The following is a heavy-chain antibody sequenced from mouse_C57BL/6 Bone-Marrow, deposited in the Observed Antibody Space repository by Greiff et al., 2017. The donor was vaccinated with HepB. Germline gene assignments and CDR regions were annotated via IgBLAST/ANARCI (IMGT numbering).Heavy chain of an antibody. Sequence: QVQLQQSGAELARPGASVKLSCKASGYTFTSYGISWVKQRTGQGLEWIGEIYPRSGNTYYNEKFKGKATLTADKSSSAAYMELRSLTSEDSAVYFCARERWLLLFDYWGQGTTLTVSS. V-gene: IGHV1-81*01. D-gene: IGHD2-3*01. J-gene: IGHJ2*01. CDR3: ARERWLLLFDY. CDR1: GYTFTSYG. CDR2: IYPRSGNT.